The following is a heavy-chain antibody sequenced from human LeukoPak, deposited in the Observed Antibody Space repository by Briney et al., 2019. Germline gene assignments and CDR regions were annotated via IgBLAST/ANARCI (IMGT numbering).Heavy chain of an antibody. CDR1: GGSISSYY. J-gene: IGHJ4*02. CDR2: IYYSGST. V-gene: IGHV4-59*08. D-gene: IGHD2-21*02. Sequence: PSETLSLTCTVSGGSISSYYWSWIRQPPGKGLEWIGYIYYSGSTNYNPSLKSRVTISVDTSKNQFSLRLRSVTAADTAVFYCVRHRAYCDGDCYSQYFDYWGQGALVTVSS. CDR3: VRHRAYCDGDCYSQYFDY.